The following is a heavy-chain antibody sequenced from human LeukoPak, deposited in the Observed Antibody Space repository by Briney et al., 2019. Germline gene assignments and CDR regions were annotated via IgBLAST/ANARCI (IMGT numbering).Heavy chain of an antibody. D-gene: IGHD2-15*01. CDR1: GGSISSGSYY. Sequence: PSETLSLTCTVSGGSISSGSYYWSWIRQPAGKGLEWIGRIYTSGSTNYNPSLKSRVTMSVDTSKNQFSLELSSVTAADTAVYYCARAYCSGGSCYSGFDYWGQGTLVTVSS. CDR3: ARAYCSGGSCYSGFDY. CDR2: IYTSGST. J-gene: IGHJ4*02. V-gene: IGHV4-61*02.